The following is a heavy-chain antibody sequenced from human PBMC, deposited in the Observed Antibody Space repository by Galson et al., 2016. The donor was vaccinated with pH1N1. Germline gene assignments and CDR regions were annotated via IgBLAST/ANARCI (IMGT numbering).Heavy chain of an antibody. CDR2: INSDGSST. CDR3: ARAPDRGEGALSYYYGLDV. CDR1: GFTFSSYW. D-gene: IGHD3-10*01. V-gene: IGHV3-74*01. J-gene: IGHJ6*02. Sequence: SLGLSCAASGFTFSSYWMHWVRQAPGKGLVWVSRINSDGSSTSCADSVKGRFTISRDNAKNTLYLQMHSLRAEDTAVYYCARAPDRGEGALSYYYGLDVWGQGTTVIVSS.